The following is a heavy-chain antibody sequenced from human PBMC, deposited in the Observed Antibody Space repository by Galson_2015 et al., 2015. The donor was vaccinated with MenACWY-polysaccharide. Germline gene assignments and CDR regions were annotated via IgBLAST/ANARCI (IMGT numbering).Heavy chain of an antibody. V-gene: IGHV3-74*01. CDR3: ARDRVDVPVIEAHYFDH. Sequence: LRLSCAASGFTFSSHWMHWVRQAPGEGRVWVSRINSDARIINYADTGKGRFTISRDNAQNTLYLEMNSLRAEDTAIYFCARDRVDVPVIEAHYFDHWGQGILVTVSS. D-gene: IGHD2-2*01. CDR2: INSDARII. CDR1: GFTFSSHW. J-gene: IGHJ4*02.